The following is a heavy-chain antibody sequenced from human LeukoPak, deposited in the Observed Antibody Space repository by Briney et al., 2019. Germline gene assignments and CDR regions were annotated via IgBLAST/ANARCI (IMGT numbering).Heavy chain of an antibody. V-gene: IGHV4-34*01. J-gene: IGHJ4*02. Sequence: WETLFLTCAVWGGCFRGYYWGWIRQPPGKGLGWIEKINHSGTTNYNPSLNSRVTTSVNTSKIQFSLKLSSETAADTAVYYCARGWAYGKAFDYWGQGTLVTVSS. D-gene: IGHD3-16*01. CDR1: GGCFRGYY. CDR2: INHSGTT. CDR3: ARGWAYGKAFDY.